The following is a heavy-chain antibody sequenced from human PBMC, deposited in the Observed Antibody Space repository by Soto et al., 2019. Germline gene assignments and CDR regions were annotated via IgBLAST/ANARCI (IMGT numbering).Heavy chain of an antibody. D-gene: IGHD6-19*01. CDR1: GFTFSSYA. J-gene: IGHJ4*02. CDR2: ISGSGGST. CDR3: ARRSSGWYFDY. V-gene: IGHV3-23*01. Sequence: EVQLLESGGGLVQPGGSLRLSCAASGFTFSSYAMNWVRQAPGKGLEWVSVISGSGGSTYYADSVKGRVTISRDNSKNTLVLQMNSLRAEDTAVYYCARRSSGWYFDYWGQGTLVTVSS.